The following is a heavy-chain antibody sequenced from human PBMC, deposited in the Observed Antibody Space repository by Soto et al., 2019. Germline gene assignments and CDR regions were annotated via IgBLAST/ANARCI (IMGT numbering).Heavy chain of an antibody. J-gene: IGHJ6*02. CDR1: GGSISSYY. CDR2: IYYSGST. V-gene: IGHV4-59*01. CDR3: ARETSGYYGMDV. Sequence: QVQLQESGPGLVKPSETLSLTCTVSGGSISSYYWSWIRQPPGKGLEWIEYIYYSGSTNYNPSLKSRVTISVDTSKNQFSLKLSSVTAADTAVYYCARETSGYYGMDVWGQGTTVTVSS. D-gene: IGHD3-10*01.